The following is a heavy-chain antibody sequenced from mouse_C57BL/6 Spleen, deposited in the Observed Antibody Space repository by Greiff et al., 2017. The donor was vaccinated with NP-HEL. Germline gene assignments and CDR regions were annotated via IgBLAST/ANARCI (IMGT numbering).Heavy chain of an antibody. J-gene: IGHJ4*01. CDR3: ARSFTTVAMDY. D-gene: IGHD1-1*01. Sequence: QVQLQQPGAELVKPGASVKLSCKASGYTFTSYWMQWVKQRPGQGLEWIGEIDPSDSYTNYNQKFKGKATLTVDTSSSTAYMQLSSLTSEDSAVYYYARSFTTVAMDYWGQGTSVTVSS. CDR1: GYTFTSYW. CDR2: IDPSDSYT. V-gene: IGHV1-50*01.